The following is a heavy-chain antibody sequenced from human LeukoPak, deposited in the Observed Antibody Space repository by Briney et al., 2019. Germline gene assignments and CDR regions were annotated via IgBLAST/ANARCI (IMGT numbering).Heavy chain of an antibody. CDR3: ARDQAYYDFWSGASAAFDP. J-gene: IGHJ5*02. CDR1: GFTFSSYG. V-gene: IGHV3-33*01. Sequence: QSGGSLRLSCAASGFTFSSYGMHWVRQAPGKGLEWVAVIWYDGSNKYYADSVKGRFTISRDNSKNTLYLQMNSLRAEDTAVYYCARDQAYYDFWSGASAAFDPWGQGTLVTVSS. CDR2: IWYDGSNK. D-gene: IGHD3-3*01.